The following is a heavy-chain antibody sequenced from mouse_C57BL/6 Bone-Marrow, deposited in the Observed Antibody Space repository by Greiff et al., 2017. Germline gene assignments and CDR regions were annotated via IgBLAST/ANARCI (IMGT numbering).Heavy chain of an antibody. D-gene: IGHD1-2*01. Sequence: EVQRVESGGGLVQPGESLKLSCESYEYEFPSHDMSWVRKTPEQRLELVAAINSDGGSTYYPDTIERRFTISRDNTKKTLYLQMSSLGSEDTALYYCEMFTATGGQGTTLTVSS. CDR3: EMFTAT. CDR2: INSDGGST. V-gene: IGHV5-2*01. J-gene: IGHJ2*01. CDR1: EYEFPSHD.